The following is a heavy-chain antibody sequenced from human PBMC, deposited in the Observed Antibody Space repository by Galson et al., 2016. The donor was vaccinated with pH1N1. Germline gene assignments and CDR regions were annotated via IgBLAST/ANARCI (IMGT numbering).Heavy chain of an antibody. V-gene: IGHV3-48*01. D-gene: IGHD1-1*01. CDR2: ISTGTSK. J-gene: IGHJ4*02. CDR3: ARDRDRGRPWKLGVVLY. CDR1: GFTFSSYS. Sequence: SLRLSCAASGFTFSSYSMYWVRQAPGKGLEWVSYISTGTSKYYEDSVKGRFTISRDNAKNSLYLQMNSLRAEDTAVYYCARDRDRGRPWKLGVVLYWGQGILLSVSS.